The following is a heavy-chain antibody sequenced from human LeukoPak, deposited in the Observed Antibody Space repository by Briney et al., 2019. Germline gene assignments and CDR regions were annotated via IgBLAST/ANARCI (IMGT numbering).Heavy chain of an antibody. Sequence: SETLSLTCTVSGGSISTYSWSWIRQLPGKGLEWIGYIYYSGSTNYNPSLKSRVTISVDTSKNWFSLKLSSVTAADTAVYYCARAYYESSAYRHAVYFDYWGQGTLVTVSS. J-gene: IGHJ4*02. D-gene: IGHD3-22*01. CDR1: GGSISTYS. CDR3: ARAYYESSAYRHAVYFDY. CDR2: IYYSGST. V-gene: IGHV4-59*01.